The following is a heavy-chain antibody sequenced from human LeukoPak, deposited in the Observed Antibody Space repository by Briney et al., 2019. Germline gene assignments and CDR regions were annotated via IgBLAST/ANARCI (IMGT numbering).Heavy chain of an antibody. D-gene: IGHD6-19*01. J-gene: IGHJ4*02. Sequence: SETLSLTCTVSGGSISSYYWSWIRQPPGKGLEWIGYIYYSGSTNYNPSLKSRVTISVDTSKNQFSLKLSSVTAADTAVYYCARKRHGQWPYIDYWGQGTLVTVSS. CDR1: GGSISSYY. V-gene: IGHV4-59*08. CDR2: IYYSGST. CDR3: ARKRHGQWPYIDY.